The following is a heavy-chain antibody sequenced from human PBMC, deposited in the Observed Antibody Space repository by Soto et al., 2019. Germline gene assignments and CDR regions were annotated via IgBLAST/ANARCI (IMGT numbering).Heavy chain of an antibody. Sequence: GASVKVSCKASGGTFSSYAISWVRQAPGQGLEWMGGIIPIFGTANYAQKFQGRVTITADESTSTAYMELSSLRSEDTAVYYCASVVVVAATQYYYYGMDVWGQGTTVTVSS. J-gene: IGHJ6*02. V-gene: IGHV1-69*13. CDR3: ASVVVVAATQYYYYGMDV. CDR2: IIPIFGTA. CDR1: GGTFSSYA. D-gene: IGHD2-15*01.